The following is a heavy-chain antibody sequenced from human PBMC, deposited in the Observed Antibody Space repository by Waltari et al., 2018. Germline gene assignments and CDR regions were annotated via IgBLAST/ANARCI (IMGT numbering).Heavy chain of an antibody. CDR1: GCSLSSSSSY. Sequence: QLQLQDSGPGLVKPSETLSLPCTVSGCSLSSSSSYWGPSRQPPGKGLEWIGSSYYSGGTYYNPSLKSRVTISVDTSKNQFSLKLSSVTAADTAVYYCVSVGQLVLGYWGQGTLVTVSS. D-gene: IGHD6-13*01. CDR3: VSVGQLVLGY. CDR2: SYYSGGT. J-gene: IGHJ4*02. V-gene: IGHV4-39*07.